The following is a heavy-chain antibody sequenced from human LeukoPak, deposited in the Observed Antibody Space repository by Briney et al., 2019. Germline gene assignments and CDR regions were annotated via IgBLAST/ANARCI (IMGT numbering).Heavy chain of an antibody. J-gene: IGHJ4*02. CDR1: GGSMSSCY. D-gene: IGHD1-1*01. CDR3: TRVGPSLHWNPDY. Sequence: SETLSLTCTVSGGSMSSCYWMWIRQPPGKGLEWIGSISYNGKTNHNPSLKSRVTISVDTSKNQFSLKLSSVTAADTAVYYCTRVGPSLHWNPDYWGQGTLVTVSS. V-gene: IGHV4-59*01. CDR2: ISYNGKT.